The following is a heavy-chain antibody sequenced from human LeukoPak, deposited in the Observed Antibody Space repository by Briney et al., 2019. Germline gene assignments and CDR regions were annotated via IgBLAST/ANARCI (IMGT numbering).Heavy chain of an antibody. CDR3: ARVSRCGGDCYRAFDI. CDR1: GGSISSGDYY. Sequence: PSETLSLTCTVSGGSISSGDYYWSWIRQPPGKGLEWIGYIYYSGSTYYNPSLKSRVTISVDTSKNQFSLKLSSVTAADTAVYYCARVSRCGGDCYRAFDIWGQGTMVTVSS. D-gene: IGHD2-21*02. CDR2: IYYSGST. V-gene: IGHV4-30-4*08. J-gene: IGHJ3*02.